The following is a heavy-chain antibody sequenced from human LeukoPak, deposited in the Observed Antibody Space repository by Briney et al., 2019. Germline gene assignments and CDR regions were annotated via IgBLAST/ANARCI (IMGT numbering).Heavy chain of an antibody. J-gene: IGHJ4*02. D-gene: IGHD2-15*01. V-gene: IGHV3-48*04. CDR3: ARGDGRCAHPVDY. CDR1: GFKFNNHW. Sequence: GGSLRLSCDASGFKFNNHWMSWIRQAPGKGLEWISYIGVDSSRVYYADSVKGRFTIFRDNAKNSLSLQMNSLRAEDTAIYYCARGDGRCAHPVDYGGQGTLVTASS. CDR2: IGVDSSRV.